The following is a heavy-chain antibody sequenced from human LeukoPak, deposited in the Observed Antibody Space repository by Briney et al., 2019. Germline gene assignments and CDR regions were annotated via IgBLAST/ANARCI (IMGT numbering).Heavy chain of an antibody. J-gene: IGHJ4*02. CDR2: ISGSGGST. D-gene: IGHD2-2*01. CDR3: AKDPRNLGYCSSTSCPIGDDY. Sequence: GGSLRLSCAASGCTFSSYARSWVRQAPGKGLEWVSAISGSGGSTYYADSVRGRFTISRDNSKNTLYLQMNSLRAEDTAVYYCAKDPRNLGYCSSTSCPIGDDYWGQGTLVTVSS. CDR1: GCTFSSYA. V-gene: IGHV3-23*01.